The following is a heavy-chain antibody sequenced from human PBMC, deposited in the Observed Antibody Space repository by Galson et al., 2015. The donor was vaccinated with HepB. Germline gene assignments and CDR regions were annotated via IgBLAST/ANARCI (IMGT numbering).Heavy chain of an antibody. Sequence: SEPLSLTCTVSGGSISSSSYYWGWIRQPPGKGLEWIGSIYYSGSTYYNPSLESRVTISVDTSKNQFSLKLSSVTAADTAVYYCARVGIVVVPAASFYYMDVWGKGTTVTVSS. V-gene: IGHV4-39*07. J-gene: IGHJ6*03. D-gene: IGHD2-2*03. CDR2: IYYSGST. CDR1: GGSISSSSYY. CDR3: ARVGIVVVPAASFYYMDV.